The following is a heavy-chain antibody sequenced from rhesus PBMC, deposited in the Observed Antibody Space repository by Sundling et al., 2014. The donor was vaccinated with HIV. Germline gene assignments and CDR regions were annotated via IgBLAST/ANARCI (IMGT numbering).Heavy chain of an antibody. V-gene: IGHV4-65*02. CDR3: ARPVITAAAYYFDY. D-gene: IGHD6-31*01. J-gene: IGHJ4*01. CDR1: GGSISSSNW. CDR2: IDVSSTTT. Sequence: QLQLQESGPGLVKPSETLSLTCDVSGGSISSSNWWSWIRQPPGKGLEWIGYIDVSSTTTNHNPSLRGRVSISKDTSKNQFSLQLTSVTAADTAVYYCARPVITAAAYYFDYWGQGVLVTVSS.